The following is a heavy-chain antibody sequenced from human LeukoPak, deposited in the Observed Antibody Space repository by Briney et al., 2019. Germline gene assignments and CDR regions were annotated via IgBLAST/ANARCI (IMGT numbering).Heavy chain of an antibody. CDR2: IYDRGPA. CDR1: GGAIASGGYS. Sequence: SETLSLTCTVSGGAIASGGYSWNWIRQSPGKGLEWIGCIYDRGPAYYNPSLKSRFTISVDRPKNQFFLNVTSLTAADTAVYYCARSRQASGLFNSWGQGTLVVVSS. V-gene: IGHV4-30-2*06. J-gene: IGHJ5*01. D-gene: IGHD3-10*01. CDR3: ARSRQASGLFNS.